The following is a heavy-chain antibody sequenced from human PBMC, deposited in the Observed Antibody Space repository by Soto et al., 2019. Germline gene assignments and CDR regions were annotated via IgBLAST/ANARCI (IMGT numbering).Heavy chain of an antibody. J-gene: IGHJ3*02. CDR3: ARDQGSSGSCYDI. V-gene: IGHV1-3*01. D-gene: IGHD2-15*01. CDR1: GFTFTNYA. CDR2: INAGNGNT. Sequence: ASVKVSCKASGFTFTNYAMHWVRQAPGQRLEWMGWINAGNGNTKYSQKFQGGVTLTRDTSTSTAYMELSSLRSDDTAVYYCARDQGSSGSCYDIWGQGTMVTVSS.